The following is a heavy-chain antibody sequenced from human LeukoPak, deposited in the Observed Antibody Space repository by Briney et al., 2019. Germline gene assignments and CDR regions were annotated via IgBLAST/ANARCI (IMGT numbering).Heavy chain of an antibody. CDR1: GGIFSNYA. J-gene: IGHJ5*02. Sequence: CVSVACLASGGIFSNYAISWLRQTPGQALEWMGRIIPTLGISHYAQKFQGRVTIPADKSTSTAYMELSSLRSEDTAVYYCARDQGVSWFGDSHPPWFDPWGQGTLVTVSS. CDR2: IIPTLGIS. D-gene: IGHD3-10*01. CDR3: ARDQGVSWFGDSHPPWFDP. V-gene: IGHV1-69*04.